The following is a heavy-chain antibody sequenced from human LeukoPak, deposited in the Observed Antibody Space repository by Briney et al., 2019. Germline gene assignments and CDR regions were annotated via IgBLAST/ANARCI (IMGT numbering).Heavy chain of an antibody. J-gene: IGHJ3*02. CDR3: ARQLAAGNDAFDI. CDR1: GVDIYSSTYY. CDR2: IYYNEDT. V-gene: IGHV4-39*01. D-gene: IGHD2-15*01. Sequence: SETLSLTCTVSGVDIYSSTYYWAWIRQPPGKGLEFIGSIYYNEDTYSDPSLKSRLTISVDTSTNQFSLRLNSVTAADTAVYFCARQLAAGNDAFDIWGQGTMVTVSS.